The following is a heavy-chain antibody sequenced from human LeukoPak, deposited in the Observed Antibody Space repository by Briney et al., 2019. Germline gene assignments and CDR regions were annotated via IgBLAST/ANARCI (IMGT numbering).Heavy chain of an antibody. J-gene: IGHJ4*02. CDR3: ASRESSMARSH. Sequence: PGGSLRLSCAPSGFIISNYWMNWVRQVPGKGLEWGANINEDGSVQDYVESARGRFTISRDNAKNSIYLPMNSLRVEETAVYYCASRESSMARSHWGQGTLVTVSS. V-gene: IGHV3-7*01. CDR2: INEDGSVQ. CDR1: GFIISNYW. D-gene: IGHD3-10*01.